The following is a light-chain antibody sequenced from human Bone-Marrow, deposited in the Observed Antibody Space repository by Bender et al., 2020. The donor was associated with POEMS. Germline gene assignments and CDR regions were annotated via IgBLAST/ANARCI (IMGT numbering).Light chain of an antibody. CDR3: SSYAGSNKLV. J-gene: IGLJ3*02. CDR2: EVS. V-gene: IGLV2-8*01. CDR1: SSDIGHYNY. Sequence: QSALTQPPSASGSPGQSVTISCTGTSSDIGHYNYASWYQQHPGKAPKLIIYEVSNRPSGVPARFSGSKSGDTASLTVSGLQAEDEADYYCSSYAGSNKLVFGGGTKLTVL.